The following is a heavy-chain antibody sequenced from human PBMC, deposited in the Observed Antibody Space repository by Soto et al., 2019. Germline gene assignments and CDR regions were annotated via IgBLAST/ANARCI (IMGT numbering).Heavy chain of an antibody. D-gene: IGHD6-19*01. CDR1: GYTFIGFY. Sequence: ASVKVSCKTSGYTFIGFYVHWVRQAPGHGLEWMGWINPNSGGTNYAQKFQGRVTMTRDTASDTAYMDLRRLTSDDTAVYYCARDRKIEVAGTVDYWGQGTMVTVS. V-gene: IGHV1-2*02. J-gene: IGHJ4*02. CDR2: INPNSGGT. CDR3: ARDRKIEVAGTVDY.